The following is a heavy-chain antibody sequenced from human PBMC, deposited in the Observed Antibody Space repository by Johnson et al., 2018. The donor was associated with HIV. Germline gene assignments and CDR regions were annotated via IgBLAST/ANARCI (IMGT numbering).Heavy chain of an antibody. J-gene: IGHJ3*02. CDR3: AKDWGIAAAGTDAFDI. CDR2: IRYDGSNK. Sequence: QVQLVESGGGVVQPGRSRRLSCAASGFIFSSYGMHWVRQAPGKGLEWVAFIRYDGSNKYYADSVKGRFTISRDNSKNTLYLQMNSLRAEDTAVYYCAKDWGIAAAGTDAFDIWGQGTMVTVSS. CDR1: GFIFSSYG. D-gene: IGHD6-13*01. V-gene: IGHV3-30*02.